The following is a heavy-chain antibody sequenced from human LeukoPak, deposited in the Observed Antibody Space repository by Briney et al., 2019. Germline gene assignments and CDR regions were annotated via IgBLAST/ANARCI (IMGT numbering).Heavy chain of an antibody. J-gene: IGHJ4*02. Sequence: SETLSLTCAVYGGSFSGYYWRWIRQPPGKGLEWIGEINHSGSTNYNPSLKSRVTISVDTSKNQFSLKLSSVTAADTAVYYCARHSSDTAMDVANDYWGQGTLVTVSS. CDR3: ARHSSDTAMDVANDY. V-gene: IGHV4-34*01. CDR2: INHSGST. CDR1: GGSFSGYY. D-gene: IGHD5-18*01.